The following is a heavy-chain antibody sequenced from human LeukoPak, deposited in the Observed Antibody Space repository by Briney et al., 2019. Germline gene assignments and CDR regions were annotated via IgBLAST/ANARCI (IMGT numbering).Heavy chain of an antibody. CDR1: GFTFTTYS. Sequence: GGSLRLSCAASGFTFTTYSMTWVRQAPGKGLEWVSSITATSTSMYYADSVKGRFTISRDNSKNTLYLQMNSLRAEDTAVYYCARGCSSSCFDYWGQGTLVTVSS. J-gene: IGHJ4*02. CDR2: ITATSTSM. CDR3: ARGCSSSCFDY. V-gene: IGHV3-21*01. D-gene: IGHD6-13*01.